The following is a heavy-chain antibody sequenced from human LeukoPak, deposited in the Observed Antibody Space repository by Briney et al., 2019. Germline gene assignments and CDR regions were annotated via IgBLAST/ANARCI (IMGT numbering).Heavy chain of an antibody. CDR1: GFTFSSYS. V-gene: IGHV3-21*01. Sequence: GGSLRLSCAASGFTFSSYSMNWVRQAPGKGLEWVSSISSSSSYIYYADSVKGRFTISRDNAKNSLYLQMNSLRAEDTAVYYCAREGSVATSGPGLYYYYGMDVWGQGTTVTVS. J-gene: IGHJ6*02. D-gene: IGHD5-12*01. CDR2: ISSSSSYI. CDR3: AREGSVATSGPGLYYYYGMDV.